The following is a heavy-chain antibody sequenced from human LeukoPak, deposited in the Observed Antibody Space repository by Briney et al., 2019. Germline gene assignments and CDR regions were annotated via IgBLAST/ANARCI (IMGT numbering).Heavy chain of an antibody. D-gene: IGHD6-19*01. J-gene: IGHJ6*03. Sequence: GESLRLSCAASGFTFSSYGMHWVRQAPGKGLEWVAVISYDGSNKYYADSVKGRFTISRDNSKNTLYLQMNSLRAEDTAVYYCAKSDSSGWYWSYYYYMDVWGKGTTVTVSS. CDR1: GFTFSSYG. CDR2: ISYDGSNK. CDR3: AKSDSSGWYWSYYYYMDV. V-gene: IGHV3-30*18.